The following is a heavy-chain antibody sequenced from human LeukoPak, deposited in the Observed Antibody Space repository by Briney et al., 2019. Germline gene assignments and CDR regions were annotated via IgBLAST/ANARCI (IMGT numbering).Heavy chain of an antibody. V-gene: IGHV4-59*11. CDR1: GDSFSSHY. Sequence: PSETLSLTCAVSGDSFSSHYWTWIRQPLGKGLEWIGYISYIGSTNYNPSLKSRVTISIDTSKNQFSLKLSSVTAADTAVYYCARDLVTVTKGFDIWGQGTMVSVSS. CDR3: ARDLVTVTKGFDI. J-gene: IGHJ3*02. CDR2: ISYIGST. D-gene: IGHD4-17*01.